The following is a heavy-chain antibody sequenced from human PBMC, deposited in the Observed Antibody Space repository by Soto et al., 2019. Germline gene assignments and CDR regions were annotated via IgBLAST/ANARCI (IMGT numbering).Heavy chain of an antibody. J-gene: IGHJ6*04. CDR3: AKYDLVVVVAEQPDGMDV. Sequence: EVQLLESGGGLVQPGGSLRLSCAASGFTFSSYAMSWVRQAPGKGLEWVSAISGSGGGTYYPDSVKGRFTISRDNAKNTLYLQMNSLSAEDTAVYYCAKYDLVVVVAEQPDGMDVWGKGTTVTVSS. CDR2: ISGSGGGT. CDR1: GFTFSSYA. D-gene: IGHD2-15*01. V-gene: IGHV3-23*01.